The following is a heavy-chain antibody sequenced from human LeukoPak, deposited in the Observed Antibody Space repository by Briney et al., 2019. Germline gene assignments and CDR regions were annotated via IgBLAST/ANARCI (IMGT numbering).Heavy chain of an antibody. CDR3: ASGAYCGGDCFMPYYYYYYMDV. Sequence: SETLSLTCTVSGGSISSYYWSWIRQPPGKGLGWIGYIYHSGSTNYNPSLKSRVTISVDTSKNQFSLKLSSVTAADTAVYYCASGAYCGGDCFMPYYYYYYMDVWGKGTTVTVSS. CDR1: GGSISSYY. V-gene: IGHV4-59*01. D-gene: IGHD2-21*01. J-gene: IGHJ6*03. CDR2: IYHSGST.